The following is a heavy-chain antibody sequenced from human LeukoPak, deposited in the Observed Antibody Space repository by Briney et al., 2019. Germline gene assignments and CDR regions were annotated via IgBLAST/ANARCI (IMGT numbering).Heavy chain of an antibody. CDR1: GGTFSSYA. CDR3: ARDRRFRGYDSSGYYSLYFDY. V-gene: IGHV1-69*13. J-gene: IGHJ4*02. D-gene: IGHD3-22*01. CDR2: IIPIFGTA. Sequence: SVKVSCTASGGTFSSYAISWVRQSPGQGLEWMGGIIPIFGTANYAQKFQGRVTITADESTSTAYRELSSLRSEDTAVYYCARDRRFRGYDSSGYYSLYFDYWGQGTLVTVSS.